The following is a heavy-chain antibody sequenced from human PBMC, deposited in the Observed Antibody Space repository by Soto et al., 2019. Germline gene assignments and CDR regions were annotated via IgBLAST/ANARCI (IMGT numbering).Heavy chain of an antibody. CDR3: ARAKYSEDYRYYYYGMDV. D-gene: IGHD4-4*01. CDR1: GFTFSSYS. J-gene: IGHJ6*02. V-gene: IGHV3-48*02. Sequence: VGSLRLSCAASGFTFSSYSMNWVRQAPGKGLEWVSYISSTTNTIYYADSVKGRFTISRDNAKNSLYLQMNSLTDEDTAVYYCARAKYSEDYRYYYYGMDVWGQGTTVTV. CDR2: ISSTTNTI.